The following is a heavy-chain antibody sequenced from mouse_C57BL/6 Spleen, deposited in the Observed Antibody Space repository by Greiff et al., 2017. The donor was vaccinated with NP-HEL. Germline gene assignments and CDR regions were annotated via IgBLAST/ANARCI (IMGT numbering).Heavy chain of an antibody. CDR2: INPNNGGT. J-gene: IGHJ4*01. Sequence: DVKLQESGPELVKPGASVKMSCKASGYTFTDYNMHWVKQSHGKSLEWIGYINPNNGGTSYNQKFKGKATLTVNKSSSTAYMELRSLTSEDSAVYYCGGIGYYGAMDYWGQGTSVTVSS. V-gene: IGHV1-22*01. D-gene: IGHD1-2*01. CDR3: GGIGYYGAMDY. CDR1: GYTFTDYN.